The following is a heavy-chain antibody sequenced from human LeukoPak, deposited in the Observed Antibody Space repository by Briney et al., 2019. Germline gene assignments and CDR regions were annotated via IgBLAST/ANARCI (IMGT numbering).Heavy chain of an antibody. V-gene: IGHV3-7*01. CDR3: AREGRIVIVPSQ. J-gene: IGHJ4*02. CDR1: GFTFSSYE. CDR2: IKKDGSEK. Sequence: GGSLRLSCAASGFTFSSYEMSWVRQAPGKGLEWVANIKKDGSEKNYVDSVKGRFTISRDNAKSSLYLQMNSLRAEDTAVYYCAREGRIVIVPSQWGQGTLVTVSS. D-gene: IGHD2/OR15-2a*01.